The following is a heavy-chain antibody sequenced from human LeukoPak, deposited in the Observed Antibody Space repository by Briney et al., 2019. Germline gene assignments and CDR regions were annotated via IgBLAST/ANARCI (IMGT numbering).Heavy chain of an antibody. CDR3: ARGPNSSGWYRGAFDI. J-gene: IGHJ3*02. D-gene: IGHD6-19*01. Sequence: SETLSLTCTVSGGSISTYYWSWIRQPPGKGLEWIGHIYYSGGTNYSPSLKTRVTISVDTSKNQFSLKLSSVTAADTAVYYCARGPNSSGWYRGAFDIWGQGTMVTVSS. V-gene: IGHV4-59*12. CDR1: GGSISTYY. CDR2: IYYSGGT.